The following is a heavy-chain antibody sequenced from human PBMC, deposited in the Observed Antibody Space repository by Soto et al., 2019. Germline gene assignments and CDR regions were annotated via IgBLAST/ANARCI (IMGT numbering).Heavy chain of an antibody. V-gene: IGHV4-39*01. D-gene: IGHD5-18*01. J-gene: IGHJ4*02. CDR3: ARGGYSYGFDY. CDR1: GGSISSSSYY. Sequence: SETLSLTCTVSGGSISSSSYYWGWIRQPPGKGLEWIGSLFYSGSTYYNPSLKGRLTISVDTSKNQFSLKLSSVTAADTAVYYCARGGYSYGFDYWGQGTLVTVSS. CDR2: LFYSGST.